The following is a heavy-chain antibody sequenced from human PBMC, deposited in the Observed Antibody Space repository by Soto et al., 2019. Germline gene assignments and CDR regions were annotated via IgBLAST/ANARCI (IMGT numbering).Heavy chain of an antibody. CDR1: GYTFTSYG. CDR3: AGEDRAVLRYFDENWFDP. Sequence: QVQLVQSGAEVKKPGASVKVSCKASGYTFTSYGISWVRQAPGQGLEWMGWISAYNGNTNYAQKLQGRVTMTTDTCTSTAYMELRSLRSDDTAVYYCAGEDRAVLRYFDENWFDPWGQGTLVTVSS. D-gene: IGHD3-9*01. J-gene: IGHJ5*02. CDR2: ISAYNGNT. V-gene: IGHV1-18*01.